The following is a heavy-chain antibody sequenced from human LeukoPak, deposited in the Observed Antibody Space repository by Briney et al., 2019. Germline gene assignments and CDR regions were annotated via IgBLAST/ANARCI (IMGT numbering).Heavy chain of an antibody. CDR3: AKQQLVQNYFDY. CDR2: ISYDGSIK. V-gene: IGHV3-30-3*01. CDR1: GFTFSSYA. Sequence: GRSLRLSCAASGFTFSSYAMHWVRQAPGKGLEWVAVISYDGSIKYYADSVRGRFTISRDNSKNTLYLQMNSLRAEDTAVYYCAKQQLVQNYFDYWGQGTLVTVSP. D-gene: IGHD6-13*01. J-gene: IGHJ4*02.